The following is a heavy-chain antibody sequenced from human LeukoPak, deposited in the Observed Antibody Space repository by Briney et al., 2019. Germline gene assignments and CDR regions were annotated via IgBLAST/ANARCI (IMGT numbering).Heavy chain of an antibody. CDR1: GFTLSTYW. J-gene: IGHJ6*03. Sequence: GGSLRLSCAASGFTLSTYWMNWVGQAPGKGLEWVATIKQDGSEKYYVDSVKGRFTISRDNAKNSLYLQMNSLRAEDTAVYYCAKDPYVRGYYYYMDVWGKGTTVTVSS. CDR3: AKDPYVRGYYYYMDV. D-gene: IGHD3-16*01. V-gene: IGHV3-7*01. CDR2: IKQDGSEK.